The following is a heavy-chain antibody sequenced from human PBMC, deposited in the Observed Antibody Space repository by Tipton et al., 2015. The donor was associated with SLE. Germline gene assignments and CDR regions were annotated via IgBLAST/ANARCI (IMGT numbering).Heavy chain of an antibody. V-gene: IGHV4-34*01. CDR3: AREGDLGYCSGGSCLY. CDR1: GGSFSGYY. Sequence: LRLSCAVYGGSFSGYYWSWIRQPPGKGLEWIGEINHSGSTNYNPSLKSRVTISVDTSKNQFSLKLSSVTAADTAVYYCAREGDLGYCSGGSCLYWGQGTLVTVSS. CDR2: INHSGST. D-gene: IGHD2-15*01. J-gene: IGHJ4*02.